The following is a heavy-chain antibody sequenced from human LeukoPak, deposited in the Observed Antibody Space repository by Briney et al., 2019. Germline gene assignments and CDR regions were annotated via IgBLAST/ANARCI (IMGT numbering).Heavy chain of an antibody. V-gene: IGHV4-31*03. CDR3: AIRIRGGGIGY. D-gene: IGHD2/OR15-2a*01. J-gene: IGHJ4*02. Sequence: SQTLSLTCTVSGGSISSGGYYWSWIRRHPGKGLEWIGYIYYSGSTYYNPSLKSRVTISVDTSKNQFSLKLSSVTAADTAVYYCAIRIRGGGIGYWGQGTLVTVSS. CDR2: IYYSGST. CDR1: GGSISSGGYY.